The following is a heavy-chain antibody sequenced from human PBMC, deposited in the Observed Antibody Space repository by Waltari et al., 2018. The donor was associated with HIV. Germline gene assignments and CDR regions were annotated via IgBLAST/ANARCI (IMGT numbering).Heavy chain of an antibody. V-gene: IGHV3-23*01. D-gene: IGHD3-10*01. CDR1: GFTFSSYA. Sequence: EVQLLESGGGLVQPGGSLRLSCAASGFTFSSYAMSWVRQAPGKGLVLVSAINGRGGSTYYADSGKGRFTISRDNSKNTLYLQMNSLRAEDTAVYYCAKGLTGDYFDYWGQGTLVTVSS. CDR3: AKGLTGDYFDY. CDR2: INGRGGST. J-gene: IGHJ4*02.